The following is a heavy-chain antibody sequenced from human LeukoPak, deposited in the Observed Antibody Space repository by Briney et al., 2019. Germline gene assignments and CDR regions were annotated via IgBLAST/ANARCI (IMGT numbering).Heavy chain of an antibody. J-gene: IGHJ4*02. CDR3: ARYCSGGSCYRTEIDY. CDR1: GFTFSNYW. V-gene: IGHV3-21*01. CDR2: ISSSSSYI. D-gene: IGHD2-15*01. Sequence: GGSLRLSCEASGFTFSNYWMSWARQAPGKGLEWVSSISSSSSYIYYADSVKGRFTISRDNAKNSLYLQMNSLRAEDTAVYYCARYCSGGSCYRTEIDYWGQGTLVTVSS.